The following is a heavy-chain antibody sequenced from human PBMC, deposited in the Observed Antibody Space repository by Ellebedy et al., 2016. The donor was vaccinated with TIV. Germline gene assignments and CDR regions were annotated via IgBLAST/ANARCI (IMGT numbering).Heavy chain of an antibody. Sequence: GGSLRLSCAASGFTFSDYYMSWIRQAPGKGLEWVSYISSSSSYTNYADSVKGRFTISRDNAKNSLYLQMNSLRAEDTAVYYCARDPDRRVGIQNWFDPWGQGTLVTVSS. V-gene: IGHV3-11*06. D-gene: IGHD6-13*01. CDR3: ARDPDRRVGIQNWFDP. CDR2: ISSSSSYT. J-gene: IGHJ5*02. CDR1: GFTFSDYY.